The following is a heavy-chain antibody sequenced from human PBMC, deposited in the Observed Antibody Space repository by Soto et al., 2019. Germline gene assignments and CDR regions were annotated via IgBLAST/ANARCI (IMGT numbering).Heavy chain of an antibody. J-gene: IGHJ4*02. CDR3: AREGTYCSGGSCYPHFDY. CDR1: GFTFSSYG. CDR2: IWYDGSNK. Sequence: QVQLVESGGGVVQPGRSLRLSCAASGFTFSSYGMHWVRQAPGKGLEWVAVIWYDGSNKYYADSVKGRFTISRDNSKNTLYLHMNSLGAEDTAVYYCAREGTYCSGGSCYPHFDYWGQGTLVTVSS. V-gene: IGHV3-33*01. D-gene: IGHD2-15*01.